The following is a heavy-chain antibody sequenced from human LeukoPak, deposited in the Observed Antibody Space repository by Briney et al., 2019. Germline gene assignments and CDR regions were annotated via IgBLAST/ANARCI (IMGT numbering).Heavy chain of an antibody. J-gene: IGHJ5*02. CDR1: GYTFTGYY. CDR3: ARRIDRGWGSMFDP. D-gene: IGHD3-16*01. Sequence: ASVKVSCKASGYTFTGYYMHWVRQAPGQGLEWMGWINPNSGGTNYAQKFQGRVTMTRDTSTSTVYMGLSSLRFEDTAVYYCARRIDRGWGSMFDPWGQGTLVTVSS. V-gene: IGHV1-2*02. CDR2: INPNSGGT.